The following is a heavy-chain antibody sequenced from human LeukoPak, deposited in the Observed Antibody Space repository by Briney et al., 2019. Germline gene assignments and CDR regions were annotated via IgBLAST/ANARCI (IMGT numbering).Heavy chain of an antibody. D-gene: IGHD3-16*01. J-gene: IGHJ3*02. CDR1: GASIRTYY. V-gene: IGHV4-59*01. CDR2: IFYNGRT. CDR3: ARDSRGSPDVFDI. Sequence: PSETLSLTCKVCGASIRTYYWNGIRQPAGRGLDWMGYIFYNGRTNDNPSLRSRVTISLDTSNNQFSLRLPSVTAADTAVYYCARDSRGSPDVFDIWGPGTMVSVPS.